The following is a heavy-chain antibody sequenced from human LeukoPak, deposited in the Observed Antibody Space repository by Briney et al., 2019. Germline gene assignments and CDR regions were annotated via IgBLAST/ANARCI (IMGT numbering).Heavy chain of an antibody. CDR1: GFTFSSYA. J-gene: IGHJ4*02. Sequence: GGSLGLSCAASGFTFSSYAMSWVRQAPGKGLEWVSAISGSGGSTYYADSVKGRFTISRDNSKNTLYLQMNSLRAEDTAVYYCAKDSTYYYGSGSYYNVSNYWGQGTLVTVSS. CDR2: ISGSGGST. D-gene: IGHD3-10*01. V-gene: IGHV3-23*01. CDR3: AKDSTYYYGSGSYYNVSNY.